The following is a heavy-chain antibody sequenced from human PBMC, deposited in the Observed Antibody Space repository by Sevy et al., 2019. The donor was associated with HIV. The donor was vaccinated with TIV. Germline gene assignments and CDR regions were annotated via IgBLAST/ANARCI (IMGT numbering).Heavy chain of an antibody. Sequence: SETLSLTCAVYGGSFSGYYWSWIRQPPGKGLEWIGEINHSGSTNYNPSLKSRVTISVDTSKNQFSLKRSSVTAADMAVYYWARGGKYYDFWGGYRNWFDPWGQGTLVTVSS. CDR3: ARGGKYYDFWGGYRNWFDP. D-gene: IGHD3-3*01. V-gene: IGHV4-34*01. CDR1: GGSFSGYY. CDR2: INHSGST. J-gene: IGHJ5*02.